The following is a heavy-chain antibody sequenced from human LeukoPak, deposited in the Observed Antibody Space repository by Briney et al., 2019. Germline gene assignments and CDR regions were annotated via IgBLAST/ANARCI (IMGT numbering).Heavy chain of an antibody. J-gene: IGHJ4*02. CDR3: ARGGCSSTSCYVPGAEIDY. CDR1: LGSPSVNTYY. V-gene: IGHV4-39*07. Sequence: SETLSLTRTLSLGSPSVNTYYSAWIRQPPGKGLEWLGNIYYSGSTYYNSYLKSRVTISVDTSKNQFSLKLSSVTAAETTGYHSARGGCSSTSCYVPGAEIDYWGQGTLVTVSS. CDR2: IYYSGST. D-gene: IGHD2-2*01.